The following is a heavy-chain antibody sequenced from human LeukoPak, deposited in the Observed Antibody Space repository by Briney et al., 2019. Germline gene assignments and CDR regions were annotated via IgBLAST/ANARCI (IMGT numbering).Heavy chain of an antibody. J-gene: IGHJ4*02. V-gene: IGHV3-21*01. D-gene: IGHD3-10*01. CDR2: ISSSDSSI. Sequence: GGSLRLSRSASGFTFSSYTMNWLRQAPGKGREGFSSISSSDSSIYYADSVKGQFTISRDNAKNSLFLQMNSLRAEDTAVYYCARSGGTMVRGDFDYWGQGSLVTVSS. CDR3: ARSGGTMVRGDFDY. CDR1: GFTFSSYT.